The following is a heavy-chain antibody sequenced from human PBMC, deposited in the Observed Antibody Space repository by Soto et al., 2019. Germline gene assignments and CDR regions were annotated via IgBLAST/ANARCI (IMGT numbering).Heavy chain of an antibody. Sequence: PSETLSLTCAVSGDSINSSHWWNWVRQPPGKGLEWIGQISHSGSTNYNPSLTTRVTISVDKSKNHFSLKVTSVTAADTAVYYCAREGSSTATWIDPWGQGTLVTVYS. V-gene: IGHV4-4*02. CDR3: AREGSSTATWIDP. J-gene: IGHJ5*02. CDR1: GDSINSSHW. CDR2: ISHSGST. D-gene: IGHD2-2*01.